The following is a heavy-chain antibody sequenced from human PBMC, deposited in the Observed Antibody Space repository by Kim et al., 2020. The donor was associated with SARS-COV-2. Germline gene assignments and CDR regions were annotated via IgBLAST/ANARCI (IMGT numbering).Heavy chain of an antibody. D-gene: IGHD3-22*01. CDR1: GFTFSSYD. V-gene: IGHV3-48*03. CDR2: ISRSATTI. Sequence: GGSLRLSCVASGFTFSSYDMNWVRQAPGKGLEWVSFISRSATTIYYADSVGRRFTISRDDAKNSLYLQMSSLGAEDTAIYYCVRDGKFYHDSSGFLWSNYVMDVWDQGCTVTVSS. CDR3: VRDGKFYHDSSGFLWSNYVMDV. J-gene: IGHJ6*02.